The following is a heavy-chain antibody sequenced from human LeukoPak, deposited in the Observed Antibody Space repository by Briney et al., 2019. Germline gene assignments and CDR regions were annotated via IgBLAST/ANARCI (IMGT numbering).Heavy chain of an antibody. J-gene: IGHJ4*02. V-gene: IGHV1-18*01. CDR3: ARVLREQDFDY. D-gene: IGHD1-26*01. CDR1: GYTFTSYG. CDR2: ISAYNGNT. Sequence: GASLKVSCKASGYTFTSYGISWVRQAPGQGLEWMGWISAYNGNTNYAQKLQGRVTMTTNTSTSTAYMELRSLRSDDTAVYYCARVLREQDFDYWGQGTLVTVSS.